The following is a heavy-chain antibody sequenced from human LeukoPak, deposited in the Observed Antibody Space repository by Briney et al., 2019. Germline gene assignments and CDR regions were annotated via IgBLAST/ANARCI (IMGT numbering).Heavy chain of an antibody. V-gene: IGHV1-69*05. CDR2: IIPIFGTA. CDR3: ARSLPYCSSTSCYTGNFDY. Sequence: ASVNVSCKASGGTFSSYAISWVRQAPGQGLEWMGGIIPIFGTANYAQKFQGRVTITTDESTSTAYMELSSLRSEDTAVYYCARSLPYCSSTSCYTGNFDYWGQGTPVTVSS. CDR1: GGTFSSYA. J-gene: IGHJ4*02. D-gene: IGHD2-2*02.